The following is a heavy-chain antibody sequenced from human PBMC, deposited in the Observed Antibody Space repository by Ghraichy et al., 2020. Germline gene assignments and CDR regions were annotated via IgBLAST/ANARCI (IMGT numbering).Heavy chain of an antibody. Sequence: GGSLRLSCAASGFTFYNFGMHWVRQAPGKGLEWVAHMTYNGGQPHYSDSVKGRFTISRDNSRSTLFLHMNGLRAEDSAVYYCVKLRELEGGAFYRYLDHWREGTLLTVSA. D-gene: IGHD2/OR15-2a*01. CDR2: MTYNGGQP. V-gene: IGHV3-30*02. J-gene: IGHJ4*02. CDR3: VKLRELEGGAFYRYLDH. CDR1: GFTFYNFG.